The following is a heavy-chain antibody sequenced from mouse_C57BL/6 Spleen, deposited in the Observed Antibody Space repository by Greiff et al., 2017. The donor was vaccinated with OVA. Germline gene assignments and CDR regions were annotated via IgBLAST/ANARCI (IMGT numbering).Heavy chain of an antibody. Sequence: VQLQQSGPELVKPGASVKISCKASGYSFTGYYMNWVKQSPEQSLEWIGEINPSTGGTTYNQKFKAKATLTVDKSSSTAYMQLKSLTSEDSAVYYCARNYGNLYYAMDYWGQGTSVTVSS. D-gene: IGHD2-1*01. CDR3: ARNYGNLYYAMDY. J-gene: IGHJ4*01. CDR2: INPSTGGT. V-gene: IGHV1-42*01. CDR1: GYSFTGYY.